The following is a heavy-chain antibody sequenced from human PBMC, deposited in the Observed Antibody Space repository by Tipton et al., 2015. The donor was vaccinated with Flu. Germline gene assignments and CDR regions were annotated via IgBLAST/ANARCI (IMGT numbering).Heavy chain of an antibody. D-gene: IGHD4-17*01. V-gene: IGHV4-59*08. CDR3: ARRKTVTTRLTYFDY. J-gene: IGHJ4*02. Sequence: TLSLTCTVSGGSITSYYWSWIRQPPGKGLEWIGYIYYSWSTNYNPSLKSRVTISVDTSKNQFSLKLSSVTAADTAVYYCARRKTVTTRLTYFDYWGQGTLVTVSS. CDR2: IYYSWST. CDR1: GGSITSYY.